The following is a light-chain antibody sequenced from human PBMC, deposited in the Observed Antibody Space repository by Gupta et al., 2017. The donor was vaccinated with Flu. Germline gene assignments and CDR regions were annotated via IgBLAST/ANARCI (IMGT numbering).Light chain of an antibody. CDR1: QSVSSTY. J-gene: IGKJ4*01. CDR2: GAS. CDR3: QQYGSSPLT. V-gene: IGKV3-20*01. Sequence: GRATRSCRASQSVSSTYLAWYQQKPGQAPRLLIYGASSRATGIPDRFSGSGSGTDFTLTISRLEPEDVAVYYCQQYGSSPLTFGGGTKVEIK.